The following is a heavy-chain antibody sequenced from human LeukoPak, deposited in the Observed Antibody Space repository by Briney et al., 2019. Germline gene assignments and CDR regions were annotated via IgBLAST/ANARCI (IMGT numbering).Heavy chain of an antibody. Sequence: ASVKVSCKASGYTFTSYGISWVRQAPGQGLEWMGWISAYNGNTNYAQKLQGRVTMTTDTSTSTAYMELRSLRSDDTAVYYCAREASYDSSGYYIFDYWGQGTLVTVSS. CDR3: AREASYDSSGYYIFDY. D-gene: IGHD3-22*01. V-gene: IGHV1-18*01. CDR1: GYTFTSYG. CDR2: ISAYNGNT. J-gene: IGHJ4*02.